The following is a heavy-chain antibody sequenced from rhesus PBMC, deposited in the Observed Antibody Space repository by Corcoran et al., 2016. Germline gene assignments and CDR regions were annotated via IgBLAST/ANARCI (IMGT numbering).Heavy chain of an antibody. J-gene: IGHJ2*01. CDR2: MSYRSST. Sequence: QVQLQESGPGLVKPSETLSLTCAVSGGSISTSYYFCSCIRQAPGQGREWIGYMSYRSSTSYTPALKRRVTISRDTAKNQFSLKQSSVTAADTAVYYWAGDLIATSSYWYFDLWGPGTPITISS. V-gene: IGHV4-122*02. CDR1: GGSISTSYYF. D-gene: IGHD1-1-1*01. CDR3: AGDLIATSSYWYFDL.